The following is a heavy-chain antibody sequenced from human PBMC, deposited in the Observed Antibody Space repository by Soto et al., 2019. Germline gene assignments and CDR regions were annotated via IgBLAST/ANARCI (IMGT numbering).Heavy chain of an antibody. D-gene: IGHD3-10*01. Sequence: EVQLLDSGGGLVQPGGSLRLSGAASGFTFSGYALTWVRQAPGKGLEWVSAISGGGDATFYADSVKGRFTISRDNSKNTLYLQMNTLRAEDTAVYYCARKVSGSTGRPDLWYFDLWGRGTLVTVSS. J-gene: IGHJ2*01. V-gene: IGHV3-23*01. CDR3: ARKVSGSTGRPDLWYFDL. CDR2: ISGGGDAT. CDR1: GFTFSGYA.